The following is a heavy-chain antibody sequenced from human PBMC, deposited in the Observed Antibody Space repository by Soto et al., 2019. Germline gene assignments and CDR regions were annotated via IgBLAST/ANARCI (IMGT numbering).Heavy chain of an antibody. CDR3: ERGGLNSYWFDP. CDR2: IKGDASII. D-gene: IGHD4-4*01. V-gene: IGHV3-74*01. CDR1: GFTFRTYW. Sequence: GWSLRLSCAAPGFTFRTYWMHWVRQAPEKGLVWVSLIKGDASIIDYADSVQGRFTISRDNAQNILYLQMNSLRVDEDKAVYYCERGGLNSYWFDPWGQGTLVTVSS. J-gene: IGHJ5*02.